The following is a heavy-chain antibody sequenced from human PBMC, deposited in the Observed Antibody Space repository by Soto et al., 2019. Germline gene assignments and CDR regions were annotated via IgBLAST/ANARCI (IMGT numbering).Heavy chain of an antibody. D-gene: IGHD6-13*01. V-gene: IGHV5-51*01. J-gene: IGHJ6*02. CDR2: IYPGDSDT. CDR1: GYSFTSYW. CDR3: AGRIAAAGADYYYGMDV. Sequence: PGESLKISCKGSGYSFTSYWIGWVRQMPGKGLEWMGIIYPGDSDTRYSPSFQGQVTISADKSISTAYLQWSSLKASDTAMYYCAGRIAAAGADYYYGMDVWGQGTTVTVS.